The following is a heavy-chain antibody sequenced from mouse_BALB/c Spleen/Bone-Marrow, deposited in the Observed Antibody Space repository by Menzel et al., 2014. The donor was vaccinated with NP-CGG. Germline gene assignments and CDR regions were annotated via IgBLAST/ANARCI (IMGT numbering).Heavy chain of an antibody. V-gene: IGHV1-69*01. CDR3: ARGGHDFSLDY. Sequence: LVESGAELGMPGASVKMSCKASGYTFTDNWIYWVKQRPGQGLEWIGAIDTSDSYTNYNQKFMGKASLTVDASSSTAYVQVSSLTSDDSAVYYCARGGHDFSLDYWGQGTSVTVS. CDR1: GYTFTDNW. J-gene: IGHJ4*01. D-gene: IGHD2-4*01. CDR2: IDTSDSYT.